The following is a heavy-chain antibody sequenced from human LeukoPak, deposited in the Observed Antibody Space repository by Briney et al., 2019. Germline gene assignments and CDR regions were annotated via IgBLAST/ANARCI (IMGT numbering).Heavy chain of an antibody. CDR2: ISSSSSYI. V-gene: IGHV3-21*01. Sequence: GGSLRLSCAASGFTFSSYSMNWVRQAPGKGLEWVSSISSSSSYIYYADSVKGRFTISRDNAKNSLYLQMNSLRAEDTAVYYCARGPQTYGDPPYYYYMDVWGKGTTVTVSS. D-gene: IGHD4-17*01. CDR3: ARGPQTYGDPPYYYYMDV. J-gene: IGHJ6*03. CDR1: GFTFSSYS.